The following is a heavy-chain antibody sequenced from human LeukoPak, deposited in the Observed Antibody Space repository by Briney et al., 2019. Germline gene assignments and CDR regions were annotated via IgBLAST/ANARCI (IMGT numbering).Heavy chain of an antibody. CDR1: GFTFSSYS. D-gene: IGHD3-10*01. CDR3: ARSMWNDYHGSGSYLGY. J-gene: IGHJ4*02. V-gene: IGHV3-21*05. CDR2: ITSSRDYI. Sequence: PGGSLRLSCAASGFTFSSYSMNWVRQAPGKGLEWVSYITSSRDYIYNADSVKGRFTISRDNAKNSLFLQMNSLRAEDTAVYYCARSMWNDYHGSGSYLGYWGQGTLVIVSS.